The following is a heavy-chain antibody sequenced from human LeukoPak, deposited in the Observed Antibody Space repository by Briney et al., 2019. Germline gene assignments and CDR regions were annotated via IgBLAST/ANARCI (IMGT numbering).Heavy chain of an antibody. J-gene: IGHJ4*02. V-gene: IGHV3-23*01. CDR1: GFTFSSYA. CDR3: AKDASGSAILRYFDWLD. D-gene: IGHD3-9*01. Sequence: GGSLRLSCAASGFTFSSYAMSWVRQAPGKGLEWVSAISGSGGSTYYADSVKGRFTISRDNSKNTLYLQLQRLRAEDTAVYYCAKDASGSAILRYFDWLDWGQGTLVTVSS. CDR2: ISGSGGST.